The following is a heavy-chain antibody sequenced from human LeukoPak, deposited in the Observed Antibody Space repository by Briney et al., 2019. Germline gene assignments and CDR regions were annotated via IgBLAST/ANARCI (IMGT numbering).Heavy chain of an antibody. CDR1: GFSFSTYW. D-gene: IGHD1-26*01. V-gene: IGHV3-7*05. Sequence: GGSLGLSCAASGFSFSTYWMSWVRQAPGKGLEWVANIKQDGSEKYYVDSVKGRFTISRDNAKNSLFLQMNSLRAEDTALYYCSGGKSFDDWRQGTLVTVSS. CDR3: SGGKSFDD. CDR2: IKQDGSEK. J-gene: IGHJ4*02.